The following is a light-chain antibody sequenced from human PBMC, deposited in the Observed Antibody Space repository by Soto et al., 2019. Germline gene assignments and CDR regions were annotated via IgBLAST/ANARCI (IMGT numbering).Light chain of an antibody. CDR1: SSNIGSNY. V-gene: IGLV1-47*02. CDR2: SNY. J-gene: IGLJ1*01. Sequence: QLVLTQPPSASGTPGQRVTISCSGSSSNIGSNYVSWYQQLPGTTPKLLIYSNYQRPSGVPDRFSGSKSGTSASLAISGLRSEDEANYYCAAWDDSLRAYVFGTGTKLTVL. CDR3: AAWDDSLRAYV.